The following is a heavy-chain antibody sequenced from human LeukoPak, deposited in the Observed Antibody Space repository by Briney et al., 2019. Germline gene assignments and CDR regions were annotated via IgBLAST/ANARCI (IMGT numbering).Heavy chain of an antibody. J-gene: IGHJ4*02. V-gene: IGHV1-24*01. CDR1: GYTLTELS. CDR2: FDPEDGET. CDR3: APGAGYSGSFDY. D-gene: IGHD5-12*01. Sequence: ASVKVSCKVSGYTLTELSMHWVRQAPGKGLEWMGGFDPEDGETIYAQKFQGRVTMTEDTSTDTACMELSSLRSEDTAVYYCAPGAGYSGSFDYWGQGTLVTVSS.